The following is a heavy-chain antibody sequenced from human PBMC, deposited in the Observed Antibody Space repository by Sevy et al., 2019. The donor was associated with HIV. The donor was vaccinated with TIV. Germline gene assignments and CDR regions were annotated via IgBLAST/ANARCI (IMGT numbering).Heavy chain of an antibody. Sequence: GGSLGLSCTVSGFIFSNFAMHWVRQAPGKGLEWVAVTSYDGSHKYYADSVKGRFIVSRDNSRNILSLEMSSLTRDDTAVYYCARGENDDEFFQYWGQGTLVTVSS. CDR1: GFIFSNFA. CDR2: TSYDGSHK. D-gene: IGHD1-26*01. CDR3: ARGENDDEFFQY. J-gene: IGHJ1*01. V-gene: IGHV3-30*04.